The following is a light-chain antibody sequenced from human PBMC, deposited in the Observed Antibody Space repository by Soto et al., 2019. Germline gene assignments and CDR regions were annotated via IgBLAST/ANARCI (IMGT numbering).Light chain of an antibody. Sequence: EIVLTQSPGTLSLSPGERAILSCRASESVRSNYLAWYKQKPGQAPRLLIHGASSRATGIPDRFSGSGSGTDFTLTISRLEPEDFGVYYCQQYGSSPGTCGQGTKLEIK. V-gene: IGKV3-20*01. CDR3: QQYGSSPGT. J-gene: IGKJ2*01. CDR2: GAS. CDR1: ESVRSNY.